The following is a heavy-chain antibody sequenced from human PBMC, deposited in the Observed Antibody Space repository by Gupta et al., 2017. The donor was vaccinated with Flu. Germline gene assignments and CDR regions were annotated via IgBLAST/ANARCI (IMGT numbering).Heavy chain of an antibody. V-gene: IGHV4-59*02. D-gene: IGHD3-10*01. CDR1: SRSVNPYY. CDR3: ASCLPRVNFGKFYFDS. J-gene: IGHJ4*02. Sequence: QLQVSGPGLVTPSETLSLTYTVSSRSVNPYYWTWIRQSPGMGLEWIGYIYYTGITSYRPSRKGRVSFSVDTSKKHIAPTLTSVKAVESASYYCASCLPRVNFGKFYFDSWGQGRLVHVSS. CDR2: IYYTGIT.